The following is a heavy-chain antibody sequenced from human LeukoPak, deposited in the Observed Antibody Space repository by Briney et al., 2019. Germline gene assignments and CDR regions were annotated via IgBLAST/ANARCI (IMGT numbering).Heavy chain of an antibody. D-gene: IGHD4-23*01. CDR1: GGSISSYY. V-gene: IGHV4-59*01. J-gene: IGHJ4*02. CDR2: IYYSGST. Sequence: TSETLSLTCTVSGGSISSYYWSWIRQPPGKGLEWIGYIYYSGSTNYNPSLKSRVTISVDTSKNHFSLKLSSVTAADTAVYYCARDNHGNYYFDSWGQGTLVTVSS. CDR3: ARDNHGNYYFDS.